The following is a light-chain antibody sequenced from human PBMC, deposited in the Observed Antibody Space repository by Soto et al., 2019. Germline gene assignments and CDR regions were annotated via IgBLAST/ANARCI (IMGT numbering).Light chain of an antibody. V-gene: IGKV3-20*01. J-gene: IGKJ1*01. Sequence: EVLLTQSPGTLSLSPGEGATLSCRASQIVTGDYLAWYQQKPGQAPRLLMYDASTRATGIPDRFSGSGSGTDFTLIISRLEPEDFAVYYCQQYGDSLLKFGQGTKVDIK. CDR2: DAS. CDR1: QIVTGDY. CDR3: QQYGDSLLK.